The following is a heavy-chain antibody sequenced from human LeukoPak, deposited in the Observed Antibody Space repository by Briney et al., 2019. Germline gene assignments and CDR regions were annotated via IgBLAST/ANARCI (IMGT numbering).Heavy chain of an antibody. CDR1: GFTFSSYG. Sequence: GGSLRLSCAASGFTFSSYGMHWVRQAPGKGLEWVSYISSSGDTIHYADSVKGRFTISRDNAKNSLYLQMNSLRAEDTAVYYCARDGGTGLKSSYGYGDYWGQGTLVTVSS. CDR3: ARDGGTGLKSSYGYGDY. D-gene: IGHD3-16*01. CDR2: ISSSGDTI. V-gene: IGHV3-48*04. J-gene: IGHJ4*02.